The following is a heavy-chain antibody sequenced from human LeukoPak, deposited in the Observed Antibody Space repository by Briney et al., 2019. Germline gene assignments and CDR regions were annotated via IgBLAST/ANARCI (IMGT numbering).Heavy chain of an antibody. CDR3: ARHRGYSYGNDY. V-gene: IGHV1-69*04. Sequence: ASVKVSCKASGGTFSSYAISWVRQAPGQGLEWMGRIIPILGIANYAQKFQGRVTITADKSTSTAYMELSSLRSEDTAVYYCARHRGYSYGNDYWGQGTLVTVSS. J-gene: IGHJ4*02. D-gene: IGHD5-18*01. CDR2: IIPILGIA. CDR1: GGTFSSYA.